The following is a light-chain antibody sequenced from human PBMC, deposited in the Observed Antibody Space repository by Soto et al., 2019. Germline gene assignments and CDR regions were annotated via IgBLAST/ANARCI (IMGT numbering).Light chain of an antibody. Sequence: DIVLTQSPGTLSLSPGERATLSCRASQSVSSNFLAWYQKKSGQAPSLLVYGASNRATGIPARFSGSGSGTDFTLTISRLEPEDFAVYFCQQYGSSPPTFGQGTTVEI. V-gene: IGKV3-20*01. J-gene: IGKJ1*01. CDR2: GAS. CDR3: QQYGSSPPT. CDR1: QSVSSNF.